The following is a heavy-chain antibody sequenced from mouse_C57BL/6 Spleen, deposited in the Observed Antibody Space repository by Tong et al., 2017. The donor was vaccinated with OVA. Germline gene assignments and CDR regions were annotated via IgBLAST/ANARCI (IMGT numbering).Heavy chain of an antibody. V-gene: IGHV1-5*01. CDR3: ARPLLRLPWFAY. CDR2: IYPGNSDT. J-gene: IGHJ3*01. Sequence: EVQLQQSGTVLARPGASVKMSCKASGYTFTSYWMHWVKQRPGQGLEWIGAIYPGNSDTSYNQKFKGKAKLTAVTSTSTAYMEISSLTNEDSAVYCGARPLLRLPWFAYWGQGTLVTVSA. D-gene: IGHD1-2*01. CDR1: GYTFTSYW.